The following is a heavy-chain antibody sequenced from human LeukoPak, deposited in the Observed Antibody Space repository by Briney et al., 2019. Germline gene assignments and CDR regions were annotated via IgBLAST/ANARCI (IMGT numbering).Heavy chain of an antibody. CDR2: ISGSGGSK. V-gene: IGHV3-23*01. D-gene: IGHD3-10*01. CDR1: GFTFSSYG. Sequence: RPGGSLRLSCAASGFTFSSYGMSWVRQAPGKGLEWVSCISGSGGSKYYADSVKGRFTISRDNSKNTLYLQMNSLRAEDTGVYYCAKGSVFGSFDYWGQGTLVTVSS. CDR3: AKGSVFGSFDY. J-gene: IGHJ4*02.